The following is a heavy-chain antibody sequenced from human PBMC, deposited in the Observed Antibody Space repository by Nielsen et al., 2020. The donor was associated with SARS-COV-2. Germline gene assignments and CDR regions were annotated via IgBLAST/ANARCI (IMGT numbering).Heavy chain of an antibody. J-gene: IGHJ6*02. Sequence: GGSLRLSCAASGFTFSAYYMTWIRQAPGKGLEWLSCISDSGAYTNYADSVKGRFTISRDNAKNSLFLQMTSLSADDTAVYYCARKGGGYYGSGERLSYYYYGMDVWGQGTTVTVSS. D-gene: IGHD3-10*01. CDR2: ISDSGAYT. V-gene: IGHV3-11*03. CDR3: ARKGGGYYGSGERLSYYYYGMDV. CDR1: GFTFSAYY.